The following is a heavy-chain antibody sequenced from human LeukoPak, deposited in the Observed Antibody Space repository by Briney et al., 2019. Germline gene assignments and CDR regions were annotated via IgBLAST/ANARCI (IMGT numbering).Heavy chain of an antibody. CDR1: GFSLSTSGGG. Sequence: SGPTLVNPTQTLTLTCIFSGFSLSTSGGGVGWICQPPGKALEWLALIYWNDDKRYSPSLKSRLTITKDTSKNQVVLTMTNMDPVDTATYYCAHKSTSYSMASFDYWGQGTLVTVSS. CDR3: AHKSTSYSMASFDY. D-gene: IGHD3-10*01. V-gene: IGHV2-5*01. J-gene: IGHJ4*02. CDR2: IYWNDDK.